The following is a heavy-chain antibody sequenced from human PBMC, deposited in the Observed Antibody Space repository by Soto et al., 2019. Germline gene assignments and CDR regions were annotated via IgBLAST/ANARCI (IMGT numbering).Heavy chain of an antibody. V-gene: IGHV5-51*01. CDR3: ARHLLKGAKDFPHYYYYMDV. CDR2: IYPGVSDT. D-gene: IGHD3-16*01. Sequence: GESLKISCNGSGYSFTSYWIGRGRQMPGKGLEWMGIIYPGVSDTRYSPSFQGQVTISADKSISTAYLQWSSLKASDTAMSYCARHLLKGAKDFPHYYYYMDVWGKGTTVTVSS. J-gene: IGHJ6*03. CDR1: GYSFTSYW.